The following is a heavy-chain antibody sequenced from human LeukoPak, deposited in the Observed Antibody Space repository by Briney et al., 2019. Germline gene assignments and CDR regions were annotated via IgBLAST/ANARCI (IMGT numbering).Heavy chain of an antibody. D-gene: IGHD3-22*01. CDR3: ARVRDYYDSSGYYIDY. CDR1: GYTFTGYY. Sequence: GASVKVSCKASGYTFTGYYMHWVRQAPGQGLEWMGWINPSSGGTNYAQKFQGRVTMTRDTSISTAYMELSRLRSDDTAVYYCARVRDYYDSSGYYIDYWGQGTLVTVSS. J-gene: IGHJ4*02. CDR2: INPSSGGT. V-gene: IGHV1-2*02.